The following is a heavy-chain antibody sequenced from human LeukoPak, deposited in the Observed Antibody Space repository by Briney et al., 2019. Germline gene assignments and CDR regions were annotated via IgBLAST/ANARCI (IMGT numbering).Heavy chain of an antibody. CDR3: GRGAADCGADCYRD. J-gene: IGHJ4*02. V-gene: IGHV4-59*01. CDR1: GGSISSYY. CDR2: IYYSGST. Sequence: PSETLSLTCTVSGGSISSYYWSWIRQPPGKGLEWVGYIYYSGSTNYNPSLKSRVTISVDTSKNQFSLKLSSVTAADTAGYYGGRGAADCGADCYRDWGQGTLVTVSS. D-gene: IGHD2-21*02.